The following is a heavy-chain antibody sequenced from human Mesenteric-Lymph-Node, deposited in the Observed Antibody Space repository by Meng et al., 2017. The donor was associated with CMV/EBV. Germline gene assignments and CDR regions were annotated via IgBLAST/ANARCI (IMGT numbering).Heavy chain of an antibody. CDR2: ISSSSSTI. CDR1: GFTFSSYS. Sequence: GESLKISCAASGFTFSSYSMNWVRQAPGKGLEWVSYISSSSSTIYYADSVKGRFTISRDNSQNTLYLQMSDLRAEDTAVFYCAKDKFDIIVVPAALGFDYWGQGTLVTVSS. D-gene: IGHD2-21*01. CDR3: AKDKFDIIVVPAALGFDY. V-gene: IGHV3-48*01. J-gene: IGHJ4*02.